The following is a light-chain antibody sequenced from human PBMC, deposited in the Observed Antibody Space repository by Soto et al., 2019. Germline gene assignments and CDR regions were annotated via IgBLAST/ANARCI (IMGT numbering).Light chain of an antibody. V-gene: IGKV3-11*01. Sequence: EIVLTQSPATLSLSPAEIATISCRASQSVSSYLAWYQQKPGQAPRLLIYYASIRATGIPARFSGSGSGTAFTLNISSLEPEEFAVYYYHQRCNWPFTFGGGTKVVIK. J-gene: IGKJ4*01. CDR1: QSVSSY. CDR2: YAS. CDR3: HQRCNWPFT.